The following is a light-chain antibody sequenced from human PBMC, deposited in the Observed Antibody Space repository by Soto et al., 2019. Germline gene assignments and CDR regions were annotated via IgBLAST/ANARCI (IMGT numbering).Light chain of an antibody. CDR1: ESVGSY. J-gene: IGKJ1*01. CDR3: QQRNDWPWT. V-gene: IGKV3-11*01. CDR2: DTS. Sequence: EVLLTQSPATLSLSPGERATLSCRAGESVGSYVAWYQHKPGQGPRLLIYDTSGRATGVPARFSGSGSGTDFTLTISGVEPEDFVVYYCQQRNDWPWTFGQGTKVEMK.